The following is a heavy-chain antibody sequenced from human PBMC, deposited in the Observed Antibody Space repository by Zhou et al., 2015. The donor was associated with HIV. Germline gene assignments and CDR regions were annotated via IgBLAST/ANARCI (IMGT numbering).Heavy chain of an antibody. CDR3: ARAVTMVRGVITSLGGFDY. CDR2: IIPIFGTA. CDR1: GGTFSSYA. V-gene: IGHV1-69*06. D-gene: IGHD3-10*01. Sequence: QVQLVQSGAEVKKPGSSVKVSCKASGGTFSSYAISWVRQAPGQGLEWMGGIIPIFGTANYAQKFQGRVTITADKSTSTAYMELSSLRSEDTAVYYCARAVTMVRGVITSLGGFDYWGQGTLVTVSS. J-gene: IGHJ4*02.